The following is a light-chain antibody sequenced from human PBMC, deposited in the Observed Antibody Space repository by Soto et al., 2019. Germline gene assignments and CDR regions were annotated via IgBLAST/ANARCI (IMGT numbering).Light chain of an antibody. J-gene: IGLJ3*02. V-gene: IGLV2-14*03. CDR2: DVT. Sequence: QSALTQPASVSGSPGQSITISCSTTGDDPRDYTFVSWYQQHPGKAPRLLIFDVTNRRSDVSNRFSGSKSGNTASLSISGLQAEDEADYFCYSYTTDGVAMFGGGTKLTVL. CDR1: GDDPRDYTF. CDR3: YSYTTDGVAM.